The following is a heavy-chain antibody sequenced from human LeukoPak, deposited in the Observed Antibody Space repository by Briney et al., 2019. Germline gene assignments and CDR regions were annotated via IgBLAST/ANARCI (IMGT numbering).Heavy chain of an antibody. J-gene: IGHJ3*02. CDR2: IYTSGST. Sequence: SETLSLTCTVSGGSISSYYWSWIRQPAGKGLEWIGRIYTSGSTNYNPSLKSRVTISVDKSKNQFSLKLGSVTAADTAVYYCARDYRAVPAARGGDAFDIWGQGTMVTVSS. CDR3: ARDYRAVPAARGGDAFDI. D-gene: IGHD2-2*01. CDR1: GGSISSYY. V-gene: IGHV4-4*07.